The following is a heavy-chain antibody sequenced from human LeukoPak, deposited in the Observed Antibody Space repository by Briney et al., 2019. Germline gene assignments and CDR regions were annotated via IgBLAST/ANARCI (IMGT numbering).Heavy chain of an antibody. V-gene: IGHV3-48*01. Sequence: PGGSLRLSCAASGFTFSSYSVSWVRQAPETGLGWVSYFSSISSSIVYANSVKGRFTSSRDNAKNSLYLQMNSLRAEDTAVYYCASATYYDSSGYYYANFQHWGQGTLVTVSS. CDR2: FSSISSSI. CDR1: GFTFSSYS. D-gene: IGHD3-22*01. J-gene: IGHJ1*01. CDR3: ASATYYDSSGYYYANFQH.